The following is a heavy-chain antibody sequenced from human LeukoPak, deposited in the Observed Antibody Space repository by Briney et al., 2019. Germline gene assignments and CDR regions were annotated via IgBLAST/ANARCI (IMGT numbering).Heavy chain of an antibody. CDR1: GFMFSSYE. V-gene: IGHV3-30*18. CDR2: ISYDGSNK. J-gene: IGHJ6*02. Sequence: GGSLRLSCAASGFMFSSYEMNWVRQAPGKGLGWVAVISYDGSNKYYADSVRGRFTISRDNSKNTLYLQMNSLRAEDTAVYYCAKDRKGTSYYYYYGMDVWGQGTTVTVSS. D-gene: IGHD1-14*01. CDR3: AKDRKGTSYYYYYGMDV.